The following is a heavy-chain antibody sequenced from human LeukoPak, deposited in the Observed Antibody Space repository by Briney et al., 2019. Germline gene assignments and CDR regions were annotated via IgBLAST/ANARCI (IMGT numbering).Heavy chain of an antibody. J-gene: IGHJ4*02. CDR1: GFTFSTYS. Sequence: GGSLRPSCTASGFTFSTYSMNWVRQAPGKGLEWVASISDRGTYIYYADSVEGRFTISRDNAKNSLYLQMNSLRAEDTAVYYCANHIACGSTTCPPFDSWGQGTLVTVSS. CDR2: ISDRGTYI. V-gene: IGHV3-21*01. CDR3: ANHIACGSTTCPPFDS. D-gene: IGHD2-2*01.